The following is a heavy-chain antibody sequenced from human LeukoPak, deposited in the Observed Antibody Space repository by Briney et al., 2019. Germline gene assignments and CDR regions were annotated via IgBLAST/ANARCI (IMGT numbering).Heavy chain of an antibody. CDR1: GGSISSGGYS. CDR2: IYHSGST. Sequence: SQILSLTCAVSGGSISSGGYSWSWIRQPPGKGLEWIGYIYHSGSTYYNPSLKSRVTISVDRSKNQFSLKLSSVTAADTAVYYCARFWSGYYFDYWGQGTLVTVSS. D-gene: IGHD3-3*01. CDR3: ARFWSGYYFDY. V-gene: IGHV4-30-2*01. J-gene: IGHJ4*02.